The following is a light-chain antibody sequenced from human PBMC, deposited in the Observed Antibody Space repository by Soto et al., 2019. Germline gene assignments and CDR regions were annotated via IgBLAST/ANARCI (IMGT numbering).Light chain of an antibody. CDR2: DAS. CDR3: QQYGSSTGYT. V-gene: IGKV3-20*01. Sequence: EIVLTQSPGTLSLSPGERATLSCRASQSVSSSYLAWYQQKPGQPPRLLIYDASSRATGSPDRFSGSGSGTDFTLTIRRLAPEDFAVYYCQQYGSSTGYTFGQGTKLEIK. J-gene: IGKJ2*01. CDR1: QSVSSSY.